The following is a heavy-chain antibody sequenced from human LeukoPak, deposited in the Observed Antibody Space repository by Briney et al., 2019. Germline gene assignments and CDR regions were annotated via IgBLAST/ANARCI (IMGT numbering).Heavy chain of an antibody. V-gene: IGHV4-39*01. CDR1: GDSITGYY. D-gene: IGHD3-10*01. J-gene: IGHJ4*02. CDR2: IYYSGST. Sequence: SETLSLTCTVSGDSITGYYRGWIRQPPGKGLEWIGSIYYSGSTYYNPSLKSRVTISVDTSKSQFSLKLSSVTAADTAVYYCARQVRVTMVRGVITQGNFDYWGQGTLVTVSS. CDR3: ARQVRVTMVRGVITQGNFDY.